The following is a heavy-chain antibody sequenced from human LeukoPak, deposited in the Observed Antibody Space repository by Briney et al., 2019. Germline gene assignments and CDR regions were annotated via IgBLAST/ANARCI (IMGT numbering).Heavy chain of an antibody. CDR3: ARHRPDYDILAMLDYYYMDV. Sequence: SETLSLTCTVSSGSISTSNYYWGWVRQPPGKALEWIGNIFYSGSTYYSPSLKSRVTISLDTSRNQFSLKLSSVTAADTAVYYCARHRPDYDILAMLDYYYMDVWGKGTTVTISS. V-gene: IGHV4-39*01. CDR2: IFYSGST. J-gene: IGHJ6*03. CDR1: SGSISTSNYY. D-gene: IGHD3-9*01.